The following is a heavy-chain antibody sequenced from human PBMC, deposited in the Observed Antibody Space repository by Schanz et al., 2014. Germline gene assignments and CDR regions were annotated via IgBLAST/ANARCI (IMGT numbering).Heavy chain of an antibody. V-gene: IGHV3-30*04. CDR1: QFSFTSHA. CDR2: ISYDGDNI. D-gene: IGHD5-18*01. CDR3: ARDDSSGLFYFDY. Sequence: VQLVESGGGLIQPGGSLRLSCAASQFSFTSHAMHWVRQAPGKGLEWVALISYDGDNIYYVDSVKGRFTISRDNSKNMLYLQMNSLRPEDTAVYYCARDDSSGLFYFDYWGQGTLVTVSS. J-gene: IGHJ4*02.